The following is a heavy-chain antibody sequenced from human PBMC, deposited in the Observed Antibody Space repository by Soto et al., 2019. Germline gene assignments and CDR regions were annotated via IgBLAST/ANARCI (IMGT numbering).Heavy chain of an antibody. J-gene: IGHJ6*02. CDR1: GFTFSDYY. V-gene: IGHV3-11*01. CDR3: ARDLTGGPSYYYDSSGPRGGYGMDV. D-gene: IGHD3-22*01. Sequence: PGGSLRLSCAASGFTFSDYYMSWIRQAPGKGLEWVSYISSSGSTIYYADSVKGRFTISRDNAKNSLYLQMNSLRAEDTAVYYCARDLTGGPSYYYDSSGPRGGYGMDVWGQGTTVTVSS. CDR2: ISSSGSTI.